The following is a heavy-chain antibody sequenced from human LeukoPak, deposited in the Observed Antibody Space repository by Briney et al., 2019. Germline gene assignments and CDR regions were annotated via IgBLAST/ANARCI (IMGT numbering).Heavy chain of an antibody. Sequence: PSETLSLTCTVSGGSISSYYWSWIGQPPGKGLEWIGYIYYSGSTNYNPSLKSRVTISVDTSKNQFSLKLSSVTAADTAVYYCARDRAIHGRIATAGREMDVWGQGTTVTVSS. D-gene: IGHD6-13*01. J-gene: IGHJ6*02. CDR1: GGSISSYY. CDR3: ARDRAIHGRIATAGREMDV. CDR2: IYYSGST. V-gene: IGHV4-59*01.